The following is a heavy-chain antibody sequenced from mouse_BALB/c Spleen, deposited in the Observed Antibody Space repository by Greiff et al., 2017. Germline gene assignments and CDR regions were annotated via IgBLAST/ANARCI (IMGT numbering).Heavy chain of an antibody. CDR3: ASITTVVATNAMDY. J-gene: IGHJ4*01. Sequence: EVQLVESGAELVKPGASVKLSCTASGFNIKDTYMHWVKQRPEQGLEWIGRIDPANGNTKYDPKFQGKATITADTSSNTAYLQLSSLTSEDTAVYYCASITTVVATNAMDYWGQGTSVTVSS. V-gene: IGHV14-3*02. CDR2: IDPANGNT. CDR1: GFNIKDTY. D-gene: IGHD1-1*01.